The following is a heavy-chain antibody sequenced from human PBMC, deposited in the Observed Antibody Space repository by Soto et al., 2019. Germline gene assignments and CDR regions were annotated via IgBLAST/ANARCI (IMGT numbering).Heavy chain of an antibody. CDR1: GGSISSGGYS. D-gene: IGHD6-19*01. CDR2: IYHSGST. J-gene: IGHJ4*02. Sequence: QLQLQESGSGLVKPSQTLSLTCAVSGGSISSGGYSWSWIRQPRGKGLEWIGYIYHSGSTYYITSIMRRVAITGDRFKNRFSLKLSSVTAADTAVYYCASDGGVGAVAADYWGQGTMVTVSS. V-gene: IGHV4-30-2*01. CDR3: ASDGGVGAVAADY.